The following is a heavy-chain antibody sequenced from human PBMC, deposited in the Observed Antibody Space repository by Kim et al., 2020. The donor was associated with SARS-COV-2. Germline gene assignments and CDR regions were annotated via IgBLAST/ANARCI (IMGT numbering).Heavy chain of an antibody. V-gene: IGHV4-34*01. CDR3: ARGPVYDFWSSHSLDY. J-gene: IGHJ4*02. Sequence: LKDRVTISVDTSKNQFSLKLSSVTAADTAVYYCARGPVYDFWSSHSLDYWGQGTLVTVSS. D-gene: IGHD3-3*01.